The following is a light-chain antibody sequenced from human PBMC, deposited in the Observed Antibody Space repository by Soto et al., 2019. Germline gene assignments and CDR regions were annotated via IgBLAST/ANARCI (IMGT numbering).Light chain of an antibody. J-gene: IGKJ1*01. CDR1: QGISSY. CDR2: AAS. V-gene: IGKV1-8*01. CDR3: QQYDTYPWT. Sequence: AIRMTQSPSSLSASTGDRVTITCRASQGISSYLAWYQQKPGKAPKVLIYAASTLQGGVPSRFSGSGSGTDFTLTISCLQSEDFATYYCQQYDTYPWTFGQGTKVEIK.